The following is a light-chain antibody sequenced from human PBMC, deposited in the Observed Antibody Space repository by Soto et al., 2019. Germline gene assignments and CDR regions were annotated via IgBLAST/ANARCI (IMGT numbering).Light chain of an antibody. J-gene: IGKJ4*01. Sequence: DIVMTQSPDSLAVSLGERATINCKSSQSVLYSSNNRNYLTWYQQKPGLPPKVLIYWTSTRESGVPDRFSGSGSGTDFTLTISSLQAEDVAIYYCQQYYSAPLTFGGGTKVEIK. CDR1: QSVLYSSNNRNY. CDR2: WTS. CDR3: QQYYSAPLT. V-gene: IGKV4-1*01.